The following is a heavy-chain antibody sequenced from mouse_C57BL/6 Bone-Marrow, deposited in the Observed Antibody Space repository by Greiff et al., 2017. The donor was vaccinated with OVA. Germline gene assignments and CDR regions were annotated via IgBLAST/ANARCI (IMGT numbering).Heavy chain of an antibody. V-gene: IGHV1-69*01. CDR2: IDPSDSYT. J-gene: IGHJ1*03. Sequence: QVQLQQPGAELVMPGASVKLSCKASGYTFTSYWMHWVKQRPGQGLEWIGVIDPSDSYTNYNQKFKGKSTLTVDKSSSTAYMQLSSLTSEDSAVYYCARKGGYYGSSYYFDVWGTGTTVTVSS. CDR1: GYTFTSYW. D-gene: IGHD1-1*01. CDR3: ARKGGYYGSSYYFDV.